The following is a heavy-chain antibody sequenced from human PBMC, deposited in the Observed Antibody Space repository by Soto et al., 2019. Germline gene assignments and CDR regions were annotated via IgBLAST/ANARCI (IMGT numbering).Heavy chain of an antibody. J-gene: IGHJ6*02. CDR1: GFTFDDYA. CDR2: ISWNSGSR. V-gene: IGHV3-9*01. CDR3: AKDISFFAYGMDV. Sequence: EVQLVESGGGLVQPGRSLRLSCAASGFTFDDYAMHWVRQAPGKGLEWVSGISWNSGSRGYADSVKGRFTISRDNAKNSLYLQMNSLRAEDTAFHYCAKDISFFAYGMDVWGQGTTVTVSS. D-gene: IGHD3-3*01.